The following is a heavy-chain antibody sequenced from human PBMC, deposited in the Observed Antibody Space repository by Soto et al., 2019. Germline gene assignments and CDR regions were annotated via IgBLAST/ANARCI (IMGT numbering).Heavy chain of an antibody. CDR3: ARHLLAAPNTYFYYGMDV. J-gene: IGHJ6*02. CDR2: IYPGDSDT. D-gene: IGHD6-13*01. V-gene: IGHV5-51*01. CDR1: GYSFTSYW. Sequence: GESLTISCKGSGYSFTSYWIGWVRQMPGKGLQWMGIIYPGDSDTRYSLSFQGQVTISADKSISTAYLQWSSLKASNTAMYYCARHLLAAPNTYFYYGMDVCGQGNTVTVFS.